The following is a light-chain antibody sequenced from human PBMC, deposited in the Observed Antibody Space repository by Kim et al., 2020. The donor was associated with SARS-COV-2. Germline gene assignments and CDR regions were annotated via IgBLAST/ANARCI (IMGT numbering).Light chain of an antibody. CDR2: GAS. Sequence: EIVLTQSPGTLSLSPGERATLSCRASRSVSSNYLAWFQQKPGQAPRLLIYGASSRITGIPDRCSGSGSGTDFTLTISRLEPEDFAVYYCQQYGSSPYTFGQGTRLEI. CDR1: RSVSSNY. V-gene: IGKV3-20*01. CDR3: QQYGSSPYT. J-gene: IGKJ2*01.